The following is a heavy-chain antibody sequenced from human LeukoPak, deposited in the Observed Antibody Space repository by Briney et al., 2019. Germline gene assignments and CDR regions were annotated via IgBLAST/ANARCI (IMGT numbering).Heavy chain of an antibody. J-gene: IGHJ5*02. V-gene: IGHV4-59*01. CDR2: IHYTGST. CDR3: ARGGYYGSGNDFRFDP. Sequence: PSETLSLTCTVSGGSISSYYWSWIRRPPGKGLECIGYIHYTGSTNYNASLKSRVTISVDTSKNQFSLKLNSVTAADTAVYYCARGGYYGSGNDFRFDPWGQGTLVTVSS. CDR1: GGSISSYY. D-gene: IGHD3-10*01.